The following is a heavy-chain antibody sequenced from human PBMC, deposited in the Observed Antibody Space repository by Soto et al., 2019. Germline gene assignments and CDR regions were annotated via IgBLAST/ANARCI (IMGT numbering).Heavy chain of an antibody. D-gene: IGHD1-20*01. J-gene: IGHJ4*02. CDR1: GFTFSSYG. CDR2: ISYDGSNK. Sequence: GGSLRLSCAASGFTFSSYGMHWVRQAPGKGLEWVAVISYDGSNKYYADSVKGRFTISRDNSKNTLYLQMNSLRAEDTAVYYCVGMVTGTTSDYWGQGTLVTVSS. V-gene: IGHV3-30*03. CDR3: VGMVTGTTSDY.